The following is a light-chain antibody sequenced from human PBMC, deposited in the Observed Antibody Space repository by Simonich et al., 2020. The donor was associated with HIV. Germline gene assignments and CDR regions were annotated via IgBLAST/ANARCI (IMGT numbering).Light chain of an antibody. CDR1: QHFAGN. V-gene: IGKV3-15*01. J-gene: IGKJ3*01. CDR3: QQYNNWPSPFT. CDR2: YAC. Sequence: EIVMTPSPATLSVSPGERPTLSCRASQHFAGNLAWYQQKPGQAPRPLICYACTRATGVPARFSGSGFGTGFTRTISSMQSEDVAVYYCQQYNNWPSPFTFGPGTKVDLK.